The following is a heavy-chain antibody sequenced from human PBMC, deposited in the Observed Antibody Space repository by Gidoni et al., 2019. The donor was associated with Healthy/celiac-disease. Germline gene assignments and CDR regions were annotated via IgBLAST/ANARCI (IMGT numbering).Heavy chain of an antibody. V-gene: IGHV3-30*02. CDR3: AKDGGHAFDI. CDR2: IRYDGSNK. J-gene: IGHJ3*02. Sequence: QVQLVESGGGVVQPGGSLRPHCAAYGFTFSSYGMHWVRQAPGKGLEWVAFIRYDGSNKYYADSVKGRFTISRDNSKNTLYLQMNSLRAEDTAVYYCAKDGGHAFDIWGQGTMVTVSS. CDR1: GFTFSSYG. D-gene: IGHD3-3*01.